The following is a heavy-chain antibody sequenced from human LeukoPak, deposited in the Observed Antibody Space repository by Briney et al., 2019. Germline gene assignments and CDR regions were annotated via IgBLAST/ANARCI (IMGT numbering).Heavy chain of an antibody. V-gene: IGHV1-69*05. CDR1: GGTFSSYA. CDR2: IIPIFGTA. D-gene: IGHD1-1*01. Sequence: SVKVSCKASGGTFSSYAISWVRQAPGQGLEWMGGIIPIFGTANYAQKFQGRVTITTDESPSTAYMELSSLRSEDTAVYYCASQRYNWNGGYYYYYYMDVWGKGPTVTVSS. J-gene: IGHJ6*03. CDR3: ASQRYNWNGGYYYYYYMDV.